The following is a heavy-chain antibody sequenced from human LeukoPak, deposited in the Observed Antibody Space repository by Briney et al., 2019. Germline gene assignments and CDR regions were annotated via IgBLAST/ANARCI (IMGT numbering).Heavy chain of an antibody. J-gene: IGHJ4*02. CDR1: GFTFSNYW. Sequence: GGSLRLSCVASGFTFSNYWMSWVRQAPGKGLEWVSVIWFDGSNKFYADSVKGRFTISRDNSKNTLYLQMNSLRAEDTAVYYCASSAGALIDCWGQGTLVIVSS. CDR2: IWFDGSNK. D-gene: IGHD6-19*01. CDR3: ASSAGALIDC. V-gene: IGHV3-33*08.